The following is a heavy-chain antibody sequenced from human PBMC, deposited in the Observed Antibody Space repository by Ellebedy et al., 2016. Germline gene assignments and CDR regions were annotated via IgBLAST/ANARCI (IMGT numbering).Heavy chain of an antibody. Sequence: GGSLRLSXAASRFTFSYYSMNWVRQAPGKGLEWVSSISSSSSYLYYADSVKGRFTISRDNAKNSLYLQMNSLRVEDTAVYYCARISSCIGGTCYRDYWGQGTLVTVSS. D-gene: IGHD2-15*01. V-gene: IGHV3-21*01. CDR2: ISSSSSYL. J-gene: IGHJ4*02. CDR1: RFTFSYYS. CDR3: ARISSCIGGTCYRDY.